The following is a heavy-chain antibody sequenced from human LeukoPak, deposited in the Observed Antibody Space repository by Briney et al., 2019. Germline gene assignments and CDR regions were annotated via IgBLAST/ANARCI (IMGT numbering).Heavy chain of an antibody. CDR1: GFTFSSYA. CDR2: IGAGGTFT. Sequence: PGGSLRLSSTASGFTFSSYAVTWVRQAPGKGLEWVSGIGAGGTFTYYADSVKGRFTISRDNSRNTRYLQMNSLRADDTAVYYCAKDLDFTNYGYYFDYWGQGTLVTVSS. J-gene: IGHJ4*02. D-gene: IGHD4-11*01. V-gene: IGHV3-23*01. CDR3: AKDLDFTNYGYYFDY.